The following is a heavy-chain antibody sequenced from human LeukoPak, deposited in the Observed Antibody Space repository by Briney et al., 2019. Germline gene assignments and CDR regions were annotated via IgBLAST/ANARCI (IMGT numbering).Heavy chain of an antibody. J-gene: IGHJ4*02. CDR2: IDSGGTTT. CDR3: AKGAIFDS. Sequence: GGSLRLSCAASGFNFNKYIMNWVRQAPGKGLEWVSNIDSGGTTTYYADHVKGRFTISRDDTKNSLYLQMNSLRDEDTAVYYCAKGAIFDSWGQGNLVTVSS. CDR1: GFNFNKYI. V-gene: IGHV3-48*02. D-gene: IGHD2-2*01.